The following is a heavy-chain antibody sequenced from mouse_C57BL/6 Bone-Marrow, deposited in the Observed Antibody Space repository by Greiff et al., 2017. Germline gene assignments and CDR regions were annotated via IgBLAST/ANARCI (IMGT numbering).Heavy chain of an antibody. CDR1: GFNIKNPY. CDR2: IDPADGNT. V-gene: IGHV14-3*01. CDR3: ARRDGSSYPSDY. D-gene: IGHD1-1*01. J-gene: IGHJ2*01. Sequence: VQLQQSVAELVRPGASVKLSCTASGFNIKNPYMHWVTQRPEQGLEWIGRIDPADGNTKYAPKFQGKATITADTSSNTAYLQLSSLTSEATAIYYCARRDGSSYPSDYWGQGATLTVSS.